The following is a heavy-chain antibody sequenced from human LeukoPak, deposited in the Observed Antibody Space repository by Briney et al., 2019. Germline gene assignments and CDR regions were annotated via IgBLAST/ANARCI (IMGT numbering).Heavy chain of an antibody. V-gene: IGHV1-18*01. CDR2: ISVYSGDT. CDR1: GYTFDSHG. J-gene: IGHJ4*02. D-gene: IGHD2-21*02. Sequence: GASVKVSCKASGYTFDSHGISWLRQAPGQGLEWMGWISVYSGDTNYAQKVQGRVTMTTDTSTSTAYMELRSLTSDDTAVYFCARDMVGDFDLDFWGQGTLVTVSS. CDR3: ARDMVGDFDLDF.